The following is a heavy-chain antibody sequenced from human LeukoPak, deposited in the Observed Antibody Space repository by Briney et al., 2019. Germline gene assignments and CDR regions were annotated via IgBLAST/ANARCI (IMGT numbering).Heavy chain of an antibody. CDR3: ARELERRREFDY. CDR1: GGTFISYA. Sequence: GSSVKVSCKASGGTFISYAISWVRQAPGQGLEWMGGIIPIFGTANYAQKFQGRVTITTDESTSTAYMELSSLRSEDTAVYYCARELERRREFDYWGQGTLVTVSS. J-gene: IGHJ4*02. V-gene: IGHV1-69*05. D-gene: IGHD1-1*01. CDR2: IIPIFGTA.